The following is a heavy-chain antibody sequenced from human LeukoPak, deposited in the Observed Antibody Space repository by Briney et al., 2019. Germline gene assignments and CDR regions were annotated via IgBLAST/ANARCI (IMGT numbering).Heavy chain of an antibody. J-gene: IGHJ6*02. CDR1: GFTFSSYS. D-gene: IGHD1-26*01. Sequence: GGSLRLSCAASGFTFSSYSMNWVRQAPGKGLEWVSSISSSNNYIYYADSVKGRFTISRDNSKNTLYLQMNSLRAEDTAVYYCAKARGIRYYYGMDVWGQGTTVTVSS. CDR3: AKARGIRYYYGMDV. V-gene: IGHV3-21*04. CDR2: ISSSNNYI.